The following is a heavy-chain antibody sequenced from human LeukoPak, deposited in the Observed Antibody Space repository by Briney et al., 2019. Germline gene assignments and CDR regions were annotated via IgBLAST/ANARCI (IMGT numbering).Heavy chain of an antibody. V-gene: IGHV4-59*01. J-gene: IGHJ5*02. Sequence: SETLSLTCTLSGGSISSYYWSWIRQPPGKGLEWIGYIYYSGSTNYNPSLKSRVTISVDTSKNQFSLKLSSVTAADTAVYYCARATLLRNWFDPWGQGTLVTVSS. CDR2: IYYSGST. CDR3: ARATLLRNWFDP. D-gene: IGHD2-15*01. CDR1: GGSISSYY.